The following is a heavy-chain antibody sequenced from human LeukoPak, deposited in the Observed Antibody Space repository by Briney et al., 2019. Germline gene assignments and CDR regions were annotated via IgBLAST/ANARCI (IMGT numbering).Heavy chain of an antibody. Sequence: GESLKISCKGSGFTFTSYWIGWVRQMPGKGLEWMGIIFPGDSDTRYSPSFQGQVTISADKSINTAYLQWSSLKTSDTAIYYCARSWVTGYGTVLDYWGQGTLVTVSS. CDR1: GFTFTSYW. V-gene: IGHV5-51*01. D-gene: IGHD2-21*02. CDR3: ARSWVTGYGTVLDY. CDR2: IFPGDSDT. J-gene: IGHJ4*02.